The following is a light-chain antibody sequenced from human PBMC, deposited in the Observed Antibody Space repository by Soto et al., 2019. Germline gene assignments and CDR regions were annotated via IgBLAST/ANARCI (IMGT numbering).Light chain of an antibody. J-gene: IGKJ4*01. CDR1: QSISSNF. Sequence: EFVLTQSPDTLSLSPGERATLSCRASQSISSNFLAWYQHKPGQAPRLLIYDASFKANGIPDRFSGGGSGTHFTLTISRLEPEDFAVYYCQRYGSSPPLTFGVGTKVEIK. V-gene: IGKV3-20*01. CDR2: DAS. CDR3: QRYGSSPPLT.